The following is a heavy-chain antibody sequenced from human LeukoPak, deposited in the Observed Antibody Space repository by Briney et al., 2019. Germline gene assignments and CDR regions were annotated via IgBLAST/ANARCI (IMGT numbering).Heavy chain of an antibody. CDR2: IYYSGST. V-gene: IGHV4-59*08. Sequence: SETLSLTCTVSGGSISSYYWSWIRQPPGKGLEWIGYIYYSGSTNYNPSLKSRVTISADTSKNQFSLKLSSVTAADTAVYYCARCPRAAAAGPFQHWGQGTLVTVSS. J-gene: IGHJ1*01. CDR1: GGSISSYY. D-gene: IGHD6-13*01. CDR3: ARCPRAAAAGPFQH.